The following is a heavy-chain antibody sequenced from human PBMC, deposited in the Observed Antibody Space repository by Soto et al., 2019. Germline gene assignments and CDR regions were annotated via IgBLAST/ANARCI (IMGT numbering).Heavy chain of an antibody. CDR2: INDSGIT. Sequence: QVQLQQWGAEVLKPSETLSLTCVVNGGSFSGYYWSWIRQSPGKGLEWIGEINDSGITDSNPSLESRVTISVDMSKNQFSLNLKSVTAADSAVYHCARGRSSVPDRRGIGYYGLDVLGQGTTVTVSS. CDR3: ARGRSSVPDRRGIGYYGLDV. J-gene: IGHJ6*02. CDR1: GGSFSGYY. V-gene: IGHV4-34*01. D-gene: IGHD6-6*01.